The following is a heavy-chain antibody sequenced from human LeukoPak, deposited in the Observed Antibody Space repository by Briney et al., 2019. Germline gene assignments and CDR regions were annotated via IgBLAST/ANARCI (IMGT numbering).Heavy chain of an antibody. CDR2: ISYDGSNK. D-gene: IGHD3-22*01. CDR1: GFTFSSYG. Sequence: PGGSLRLSCAASGFTFSSYGMHWVRQAPGKGLEWVAVISYDGSNKYYADSVKGRFTISRDNSKNTLYLQMNSLRAEDTAVYYCAAALYDSSNPWGQGTLVTVSS. V-gene: IGHV3-30*03. J-gene: IGHJ5*02. CDR3: AAALYDSSNP.